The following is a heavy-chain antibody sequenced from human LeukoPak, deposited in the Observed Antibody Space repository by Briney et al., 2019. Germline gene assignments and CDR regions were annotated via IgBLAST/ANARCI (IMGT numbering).Heavy chain of an antibody. CDR3: ARAHYYGSGSYLPFDY. Sequence: KSGGSLRLSCAASGFTFSDYYMSWIRQAPGKGLEWVSYISSSGSTTYYADSVKGRFTISRDNAKNSLYLQMNSLRAEDTAVYYCARAHYYGSGSYLPFDYWGQGTLVTVSS. D-gene: IGHD3-10*01. CDR1: GFTFSDYY. V-gene: IGHV3-11*01. J-gene: IGHJ4*02. CDR2: ISSSGSTT.